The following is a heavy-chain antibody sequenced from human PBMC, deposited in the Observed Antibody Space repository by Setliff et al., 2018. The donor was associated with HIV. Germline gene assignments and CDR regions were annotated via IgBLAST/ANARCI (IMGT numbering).Heavy chain of an antibody. V-gene: IGHV1-46*01. D-gene: IGHD3-9*01. CDR2: INPSGGST. CDR3: ARDLSISNPYYDILTGPGVY. CDR1: GYIFTSYH. J-gene: IGHJ4*02. Sequence: ASVKVSCKTSGYIFTSYHMYWVRQAPGQGLEWMGSINPSGGSTGYAQKFQGRVTMTRDTSTSTVYMELSSLRSEDTAVYYCARDLSISNPYYDILTGPGVYWGQGTLVTVSS.